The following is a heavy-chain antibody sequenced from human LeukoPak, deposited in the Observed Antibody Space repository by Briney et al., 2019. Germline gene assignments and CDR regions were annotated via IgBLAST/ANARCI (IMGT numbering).Heavy chain of an antibody. Sequence: GGSLRLSCAASGFTFSSYSMNWVRQAPGKGLEWVSSISSSSSYIYYADSVKGRFTISRDNAKNSLYLQMNSLRAEDTAVYYCAKDYYDSSGSFDYWGQGTLVTVSS. V-gene: IGHV3-21*01. CDR3: AKDYYDSSGSFDY. J-gene: IGHJ4*02. CDR2: ISSSSSYI. CDR1: GFTFSSYS. D-gene: IGHD3-22*01.